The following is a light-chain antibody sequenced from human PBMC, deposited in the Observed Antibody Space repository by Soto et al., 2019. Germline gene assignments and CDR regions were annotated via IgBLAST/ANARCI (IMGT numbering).Light chain of an antibody. Sequence: DIQLTQSPSSLSASVGDRITITCQASDDIRNYLSWYQQKPGKAPKLLIYDASTLETGVPSRFSGGGSGTDFSFTISSLQPEDVATYYCQQYDNLRLTFGGGTKVEIK. J-gene: IGKJ4*01. V-gene: IGKV1-33*01. CDR3: QQYDNLRLT. CDR2: DAS. CDR1: DDIRNY.